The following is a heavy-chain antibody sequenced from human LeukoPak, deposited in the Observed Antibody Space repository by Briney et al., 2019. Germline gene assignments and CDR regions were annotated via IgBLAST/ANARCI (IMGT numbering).Heavy chain of an antibody. CDR1: GYTFTSYG. Sequence: GASVKVSCKASGYTFTSYGISWVRQAPGQGLEWMGWISAYNGNTNYAQKLQGRVTMTTDTSTSTAYMELRSLRSDDTAVYYCARLKYDYVWGSYPGEFDYWGQGTLVTVSS. D-gene: IGHD3-16*02. J-gene: IGHJ4*02. V-gene: IGHV1-18*01. CDR3: ARLKYDYVWGSYPGEFDY. CDR2: ISAYNGNT.